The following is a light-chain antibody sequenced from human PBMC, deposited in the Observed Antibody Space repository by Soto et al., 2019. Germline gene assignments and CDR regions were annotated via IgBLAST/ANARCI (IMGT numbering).Light chain of an antibody. CDR3: SSYAGSATWV. J-gene: IGLJ3*02. CDR1: SSDVGGYNY. Sequence: QSVLTQPRSVSGSPGQSVTISCSGTSSDVGGYNYVAWYQQHPGKAPKLMIYDVSKRPSGVPDRFSGSKSGNTASLTISGLQAEDEADYYCSSYAGSATWVFGGGTKLTVL. V-gene: IGLV2-11*01. CDR2: DVS.